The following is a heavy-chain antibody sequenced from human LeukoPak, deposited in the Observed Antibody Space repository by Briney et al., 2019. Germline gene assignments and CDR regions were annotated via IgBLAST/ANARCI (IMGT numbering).Heavy chain of an antibody. CDR2: ISDSGGST. Sequence: GGSLRLSCAASGFTFNSYAMSWVRQAPGKGLEWVSGISDSGGSTNYADSVKGRFTISRDNSKNTLYLQMISLRAEDTAVYFCAKLVKGGTTVTTNGYFDYWGQETLVTVSS. V-gene: IGHV3-23*01. CDR3: AKLVKGGTTVTTNGYFDY. J-gene: IGHJ4*02. D-gene: IGHD4-17*01. CDR1: GFTFNSYA.